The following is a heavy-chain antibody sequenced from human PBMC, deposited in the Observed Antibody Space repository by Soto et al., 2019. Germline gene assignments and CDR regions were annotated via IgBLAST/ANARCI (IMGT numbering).Heavy chain of an antibody. CDR2: IKMDASAK. Sequence: GGSLRLACAASGFTFGSYWMSWDRQAPGKGLEWLDTIKMDASAKKYVDHVKGRFTMSRDNAKNSPYLQLDSLRAEDTAGYCCAIGAGDGSWACMIHCLHY. J-gene: IGHJ4*01. CDR3: AIGAGDGSWACMIHCLHY. CDR1: GFTFGSYW. D-gene: IGHD3-10*01. V-gene: IGHV3-7*01.